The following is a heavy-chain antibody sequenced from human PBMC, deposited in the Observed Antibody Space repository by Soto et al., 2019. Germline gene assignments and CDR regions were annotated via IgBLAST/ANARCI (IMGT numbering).Heavy chain of an antibody. D-gene: IGHD3-22*01. CDR3: ARYYFDVSGYSNWFDP. V-gene: IGHV4-31*03. Sequence: SETLSLTCTVSGGSVSSGGYYWSWIRQHPGTGLEWIGYIYYSGTTYFNPSLKSRASISVDTSNNQFSLKLSSVTAADTAVYYCARYYFDVSGYSNWFDPGGQGTLVTV. J-gene: IGHJ5*02. CDR2: IYYSGTT. CDR1: GGSVSSGGYY.